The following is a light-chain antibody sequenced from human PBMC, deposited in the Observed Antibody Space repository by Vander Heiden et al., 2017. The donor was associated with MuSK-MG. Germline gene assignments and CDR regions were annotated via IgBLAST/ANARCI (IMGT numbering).Light chain of an antibody. CDR3: QSYDSSNPWV. V-gene: IGLV6-57*03. CDR2: EDN. J-gene: IGLJ3*02. CDR1: SGSIASNY. Sequence: FMLPPPHSVSESPGKTVTISCTRSSGSIASNYVQWYQQRPGRAPTTVIYEDNQRHSGVPDRFSGSIDSSSNSASLTISGLKTEDEADYYCQSYDSSNPWVFGGGTKLTVL.